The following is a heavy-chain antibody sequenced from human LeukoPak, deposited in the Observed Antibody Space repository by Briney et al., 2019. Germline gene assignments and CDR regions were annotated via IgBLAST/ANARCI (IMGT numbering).Heavy chain of an antibody. CDR2: INWNGGRT. CDR1: VFTFNVYG. CDR3: ARNFGGGDSSGPYY. Sequence: GGSLRLSCAASVFTFNVYGMSGVPDAPGKGREGGSGINWNGGRTGYADSMKGRFIISRDNAKNSLYLQVNSLRAEDTALYYCARNFGGGDSSGPYYWGQGTLVTVSS. D-gene: IGHD3-22*01. J-gene: IGHJ4*02. V-gene: IGHV3-20*04.